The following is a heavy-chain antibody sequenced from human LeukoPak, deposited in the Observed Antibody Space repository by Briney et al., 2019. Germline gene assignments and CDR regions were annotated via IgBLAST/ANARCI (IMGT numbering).Heavy chain of an antibody. CDR2: IHYSGTT. V-gene: IGHV4-39*01. CDR1: GGSISSSNYY. J-gene: IGHJ5*01. D-gene: IGHD6-19*01. Sequence: SETLSLTCTVSGGSISSSNYYWGWIRQPPGKGLEWIGTIHYSGTTYHNPSLKSRVTISVDTSKNQFSLKLSSVTAADTAVYYCARRSSGWIDCWGQGTLVTVSS. CDR3: ARRSSGWIDC.